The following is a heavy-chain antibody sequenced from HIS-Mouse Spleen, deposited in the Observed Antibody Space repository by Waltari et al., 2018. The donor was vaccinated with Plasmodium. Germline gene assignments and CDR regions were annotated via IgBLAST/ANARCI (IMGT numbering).Heavy chain of an antibody. CDR3: ARGSAGDAFDI. CDR1: GYTFTRYG. J-gene: IGHJ3*02. Sequence: QVQLVQSGTEMKKPGASVKVSGKASGYTFTRYGINWVRQATGQGLEWMGWISAYNGNTNYAQKLQGRVTMTTDTSTSTAYMQLRSLRSDDTAVYYCARGSAGDAFDIWGQGTMVTVSS. CDR2: ISAYNGNT. D-gene: IGHD6-19*01. V-gene: IGHV1-18*01.